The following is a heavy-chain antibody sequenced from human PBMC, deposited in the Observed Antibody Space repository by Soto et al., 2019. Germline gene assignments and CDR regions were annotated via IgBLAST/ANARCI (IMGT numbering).Heavy chain of an antibody. CDR3: AKLASYDYDSSGVQH. V-gene: IGHV3-23*01. CDR1: GFTFSSYA. D-gene: IGHD3-22*01. J-gene: IGHJ1*01. Sequence: PGGSLRLSCAASGFTFSSYAMSWVRQAPGKGLEWVSAISGSGGSTYYADSVKGRFTISRDNSKNTLYLQMNSLRAEDTAVYYCAKLASYDYDSSGVQHWGQGTLVTAPQ. CDR2: ISGSGGST.